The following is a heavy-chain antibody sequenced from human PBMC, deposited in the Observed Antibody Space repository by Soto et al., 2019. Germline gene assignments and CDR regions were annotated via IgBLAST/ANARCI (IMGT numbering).Heavy chain of an antibody. Sequence: PLGSLRLSCAASGFTFSSYAMSWVRHAPGKGLAWVSAISGSGGSTYYVDSVKGRFTISRDNSKNTLYLQMNSLRAEDTAVYYCAKAPKTGTTYYFDYWGQGTLVTVSS. CDR2: ISGSGGST. J-gene: IGHJ4*02. D-gene: IGHD1-7*01. V-gene: IGHV3-23*01. CDR1: GFTFSSYA. CDR3: AKAPKTGTTYYFDY.